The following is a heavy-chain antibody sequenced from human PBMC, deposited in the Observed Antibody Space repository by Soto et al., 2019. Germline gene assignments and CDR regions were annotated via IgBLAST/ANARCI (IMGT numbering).Heavy chain of an antibody. CDR3: ARASDDRRGYYPYYLDY. CDR1: GFTFSSYS. D-gene: IGHD3-22*01. CDR2: ISSSSSYI. V-gene: IGHV3-21*01. J-gene: IGHJ4*02. Sequence: PVGSLRLSCAASGFTFSSYSMNCVRQAPGKGLEWVSSISSSSSYIYYADSVKGRFTISRDNAKNSLYLQMNSLRAEDTAVYYCARASDDRRGYYPYYLDYWGQGTLVTVSS.